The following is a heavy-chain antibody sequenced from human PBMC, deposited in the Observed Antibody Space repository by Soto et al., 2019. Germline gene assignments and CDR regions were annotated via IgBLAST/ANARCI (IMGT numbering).Heavy chain of an antibody. V-gene: IGHV4-34*01. J-gene: IGHJ4*02. CDR2: INHSGST. CDR3: ARAQSIRGVIIVPYYFDY. CDR1: GASFSGYY. Sequence: PSETLSLTCAVYGASFSGYYWSWIRQPPGKGLEWIGEINHSGSTNYNPSLKSRVTISVDTSKNQFSLKLSSVTAADTAVYYCARAQSIRGVIIVPYYFDYWGQGALVTVS. D-gene: IGHD3-10*01.